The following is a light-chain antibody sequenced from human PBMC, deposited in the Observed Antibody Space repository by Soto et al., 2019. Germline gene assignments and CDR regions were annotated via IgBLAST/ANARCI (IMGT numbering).Light chain of an antibody. V-gene: IGKV1-5*01. Sequence: DIQMTQSPATLSASVGDRVTITCRASQSISRWLTWYQQKPGKAPKLLIYEASSLESGVPSRFSGSGSGTEFTLTISSLEPEDFAVYFCHHRINWFFGQGTRLEIK. CDR2: EAS. CDR3: HHRINWF. CDR1: QSISRW. J-gene: IGKJ5*01.